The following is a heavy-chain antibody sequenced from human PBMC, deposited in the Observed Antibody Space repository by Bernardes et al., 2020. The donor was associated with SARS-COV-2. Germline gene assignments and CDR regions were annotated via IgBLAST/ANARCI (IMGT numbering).Heavy chain of an antibody. D-gene: IGHD6-6*01. CDR1: GGSFSGYY. CDR2: INHSGST. V-gene: IGHV4-34*01. J-gene: IGHJ6*03. Sequence: SETLSLTCAVYGGSFSGYYWSWIRQPPGKGLEWIGEINHSGSTNYNPSLKSRVTISVDTSKNQFSLKLSSVTAADTAVYYCASLGSIAAPRPNLNYYYMDVWGKGTTVTVSS. CDR3: ASLGSIAAPRPNLNYYYMDV.